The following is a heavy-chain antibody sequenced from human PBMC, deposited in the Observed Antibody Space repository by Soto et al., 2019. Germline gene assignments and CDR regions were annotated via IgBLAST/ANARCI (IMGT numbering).Heavy chain of an antibody. CDR3: ARLRSIVIPAASLDGFYI. V-gene: IGHV1-18*01. D-gene: IGHD2-2*01. CDR2: ISAFNGHT. J-gene: IGHJ3*02. CDR1: GYTFTKNV. Sequence: ASLKPSCKASGYTFTKNVIHWVRQAPGQGLEWMGWISAFNGHTDYAPNFRGRVAMTTDPSTSTVYMDLTTLRSADTAMYYCARLRSIVIPAASLDGFYIWG.